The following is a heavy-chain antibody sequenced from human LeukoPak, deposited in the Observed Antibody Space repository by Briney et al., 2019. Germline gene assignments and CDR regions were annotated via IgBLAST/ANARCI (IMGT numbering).Heavy chain of an antibody. CDR2: IIPIFGTA. J-gene: IGHJ4*02. CDR1: GGTFSSYA. Sequence: TVTVSCKASGGTFSSYAISWVRQAPGQGLEWMGGIIPIFGTANYAQKFQGRVTITADKSTSTAYMELSSLRSEDTAVYYCARAGGDSSGYYLFGYWGQGTLVTVPS. CDR3: ARAGGDSSGYYLFGY. V-gene: IGHV1-69*06. D-gene: IGHD3-22*01.